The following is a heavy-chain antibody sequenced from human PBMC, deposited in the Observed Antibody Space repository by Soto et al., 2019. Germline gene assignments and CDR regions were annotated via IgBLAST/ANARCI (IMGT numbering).Heavy chain of an antibody. CDR3: ARLLWFGESNWFDP. CDR1: GGSISSGGYY. J-gene: IGHJ5*02. CDR2: IYYSGST. D-gene: IGHD3-10*01. V-gene: IGHV4-31*03. Sequence: QVQLQETGPGLVKPSQTLSLTCTVSGGSISSGGYYWSWIRQHPGKGLEWIGYIYYSGSTYYNPPLKSRVTISVDTSKNQFSLKLSSVTAADTAVYYCARLLWFGESNWFDPWGQGTLVTVSS.